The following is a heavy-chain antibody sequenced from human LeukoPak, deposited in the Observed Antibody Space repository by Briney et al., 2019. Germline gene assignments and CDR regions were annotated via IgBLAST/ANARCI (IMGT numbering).Heavy chain of an antibody. V-gene: IGHV3-53*01. CDR2: IYSGGST. CDR1: GFTVSSNY. CDR3: AVATTETYYFDY. D-gene: IGHD5-12*01. J-gene: IGHJ4*02. Sequence: PGGSLRLSCVASGFTVSSNYMSWVRQAPGKGLEWVSVIYSGGSTYYADSVKGRFTISRDNSKNTLNLQMNSLRAEDTAVYYCAVATTETYYFDYWGQGTLVTVSS.